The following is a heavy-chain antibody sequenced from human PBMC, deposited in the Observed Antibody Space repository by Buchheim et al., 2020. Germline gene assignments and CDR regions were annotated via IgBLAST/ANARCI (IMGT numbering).Heavy chain of an antibody. Sequence: QVQLVESGGGVVQPGRSLRLSCAASGFTFSSYGMHWVRHAPGKGLEWVAVISYDGSNKYYADSVKGRFTISRDNSKNTLYLQMNSLRAEDTAVYYCAKGGYFAYYYGMDVWGQGTT. D-gene: IGHD3-9*01. J-gene: IGHJ6*02. CDR2: ISYDGSNK. CDR3: AKGGYFAYYYGMDV. CDR1: GFTFSSYG. V-gene: IGHV3-30*18.